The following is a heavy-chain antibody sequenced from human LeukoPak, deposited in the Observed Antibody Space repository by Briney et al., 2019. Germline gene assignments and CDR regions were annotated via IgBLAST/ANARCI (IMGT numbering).Heavy chain of an antibody. CDR1: GGTFSSYA. CDR3: ARDWNSGSYGAFDY. CDR2: IIPIFGTA. Sequence: ASVKVSCKASGGTFSSYAISWVRQAPGQGLEWMGGIIPIFGTANYAQKFQGRVTITADKSTSTAYMELSSLRSEDTAVYYCARDWNSGSYGAFDYWGQGTLVTVSS. V-gene: IGHV1-69*06. J-gene: IGHJ4*02. D-gene: IGHD1-26*01.